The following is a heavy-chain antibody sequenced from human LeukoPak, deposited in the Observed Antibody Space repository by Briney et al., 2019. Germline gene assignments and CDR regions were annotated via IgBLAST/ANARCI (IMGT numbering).Heavy chain of an antibody. D-gene: IGHD5-18*01. Sequence: PSETLSLTCTVSGGSISSSDSYWGWIRQPPGKELEWIGSIYYSGNTYYNPSLKSRVTISVDTSKNQFSLKLTSVTATDTALYYCARHRRGYGFDYWGQGTLVTVSS. V-gene: IGHV4-39*01. CDR1: GGSISSSDSY. J-gene: IGHJ4*02. CDR2: IYYSGNT. CDR3: ARHRRGYGFDY.